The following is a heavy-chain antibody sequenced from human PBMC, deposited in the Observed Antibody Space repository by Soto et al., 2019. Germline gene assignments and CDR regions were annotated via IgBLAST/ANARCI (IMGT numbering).Heavy chain of an antibody. CDR2: INVNSGGT. D-gene: IGHD3-16*02. CDR3: ARGDKLSLFPQVDY. CDR1: GYTFTGNY. Sequence: QVQLVQSGAEVKKPGASVKVSCKASGYTFTGNYMHWVRQAPGQGFEWMGWINVNSGGTKYAQKVQGWVTMTRDTSISPAYMELSRLRSDDTAVYYCARGDKLSLFPQVDYWGQATLVTVSS. V-gene: IGHV1-2*04. J-gene: IGHJ4*02.